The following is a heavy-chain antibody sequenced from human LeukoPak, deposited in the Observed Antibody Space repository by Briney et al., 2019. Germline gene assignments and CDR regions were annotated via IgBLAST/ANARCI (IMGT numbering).Heavy chain of an antibody. CDR3: ARDLEYYFDTSGYNP. V-gene: IGHV3-48*01. D-gene: IGHD3-22*01. CDR1: GFTFSSYS. CDR2: ISTSSSTI. Sequence: GGSLRLSCTASGFTFSSYSMNWVRQAPGKGLEWVSYISTSSSTIYYADSVKGRFTISRDNAKNSLFLQMNSLRAEDTAVYYCARDLEYYFDTSGYNPWGQGTLVTVSS. J-gene: IGHJ5*02.